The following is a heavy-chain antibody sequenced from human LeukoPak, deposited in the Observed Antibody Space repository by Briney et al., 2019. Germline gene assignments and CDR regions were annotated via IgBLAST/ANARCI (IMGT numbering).Heavy chain of an antibody. J-gene: IGHJ4*02. CDR1: GFTFSNYV. CDR2: IWYDASNK. D-gene: IGHD6-25*01. Sequence: PGGSLRLSCAAPGFTFSNYVMHWVRQAPGKGPEWVALIWYDASNKYYADSVKGRFTISRDNSKDTLYLQMNSLRAEDTAIYYCARGAAAGPDYWGQGTLVTVSS. CDR3: ARGAAAGPDY. V-gene: IGHV3-33*01.